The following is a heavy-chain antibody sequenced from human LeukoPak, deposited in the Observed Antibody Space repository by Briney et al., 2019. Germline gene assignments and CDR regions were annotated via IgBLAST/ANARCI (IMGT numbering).Heavy chain of an antibody. D-gene: IGHD3-22*01. Sequence: ASAKVSCKASGYTFTSYGISWVRQAPGQGLEWMGWISAYNGNTNYAQKLQGRVTMTTDTSTSTAYMELRSLRSDDTAVYYCARGNYYDSSGYYYVFSAFDIWGQGTMVTVSS. CDR2: ISAYNGNT. J-gene: IGHJ3*02. CDR3: ARGNYYDSSGYYYVFSAFDI. CDR1: GYTFTSYG. V-gene: IGHV1-18*01.